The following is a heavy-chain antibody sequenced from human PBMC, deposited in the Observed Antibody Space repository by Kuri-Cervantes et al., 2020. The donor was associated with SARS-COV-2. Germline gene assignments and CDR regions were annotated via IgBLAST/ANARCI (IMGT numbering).Heavy chain of an antibody. Sequence: ETLSLTCAASGFTVSSNYMNWVRQAPGKGLEWVSSISSSSSYIYYADSVKGRFTISRDNAKNSLYLQMNSLRAEDTAVYYCATPAPEYGGNSGGWVFWGQGTLVTVSS. CDR1: GFTVSSNY. CDR2: ISSSSSYI. CDR3: ATPAPEYGGNSGGWVF. J-gene: IGHJ4*02. D-gene: IGHD4-23*01. V-gene: IGHV3-21*01.